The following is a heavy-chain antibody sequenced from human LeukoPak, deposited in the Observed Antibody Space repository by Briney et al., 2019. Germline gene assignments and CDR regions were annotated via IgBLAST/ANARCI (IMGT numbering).Heavy chain of an antibody. CDR1: GGTFSSCA. D-gene: IGHD1-7*01. J-gene: IGHJ6*04. CDR2: IIPIFGTA. Sequence: ASVKVSCKASGGTFSSCAISWVRQAPGQGLEWMGGIIPIFGTANYAQKFQGRVTITTDESTSTAYMELSSLRSEDTAVYYCARVDWNYESKMDVWGKGTTVTVSS. V-gene: IGHV1-69*05. CDR3: ARVDWNYESKMDV.